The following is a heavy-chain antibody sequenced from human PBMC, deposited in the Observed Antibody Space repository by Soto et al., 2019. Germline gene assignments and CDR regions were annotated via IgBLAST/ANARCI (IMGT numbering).Heavy chain of an antibody. CDR1: GFTFRTYA. D-gene: IGHD3-10*01. CDR2: ISGSGGGI. CDR3: ERHKGEGSHTLYSVAY. Sequence: EVQLLESGGGLVQPGGSLRLSCAASGFTFRTYAMTWVRQAPGKGLEWVSTISGSGGGIYYTDSVKGRFTISRDNPKNTVYLQINSLRVGDTAMYYCERHKGEGSHTLYSVAYWGQGTLVYVSS. J-gene: IGHJ4*02. V-gene: IGHV3-23*01.